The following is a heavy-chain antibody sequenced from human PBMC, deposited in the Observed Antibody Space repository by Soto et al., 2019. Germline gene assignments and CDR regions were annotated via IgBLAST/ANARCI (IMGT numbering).Heavy chain of an antibody. J-gene: IGHJ4*02. CDR3: ARAIYDFRSGTMRYFDY. CDR1: GYTSTSYG. V-gene: IGHV1-18*01. D-gene: IGHD3-3*01. CDR2: ISAYNGNT. Sequence: ASVKVSCKASGYTSTSYGISWVRQAPGQGLEWMGWISAYNGNTNYAQKLQGRVTMTTDTSTSTAYMELRSLRSDDTAVYYCARAIYDFRSGTMRYFDYWGQGTLVTVSS.